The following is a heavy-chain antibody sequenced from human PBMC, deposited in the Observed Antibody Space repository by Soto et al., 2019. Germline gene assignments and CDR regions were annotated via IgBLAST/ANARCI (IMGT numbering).Heavy chain of an antibody. CDR2: ISSRGSTI. CDR1: GFTFSDYY. Sequence: PGGSLRLSCAASGFTFSDYYMSWIRQAPGKGLEWVSYISSRGSTIYYADSVKGRFTISRDNAKNSLYLQMNSLRAEDTAVYYCAREAPKHSSGWPLFDYWGQGTLVTVSS. CDR3: AREAPKHSSGWPLFDY. D-gene: IGHD6-19*01. J-gene: IGHJ4*02. V-gene: IGHV3-11*01.